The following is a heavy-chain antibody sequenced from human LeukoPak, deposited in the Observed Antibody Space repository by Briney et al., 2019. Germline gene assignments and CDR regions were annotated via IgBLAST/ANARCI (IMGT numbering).Heavy chain of an antibody. J-gene: IGHJ4*02. CDR3: AKSTLIFRSGWYGGVDYFDY. V-gene: IGHV3-23*01. CDR2: ISGSGGST. Sequence: GGSLRLSCEASGFTFINYNMTWVRQAPGKGLEWVSAISGSGGSTYYADSVKGRFTISRDNSKSTLYLQMNSLRAEDTAVYYCAKSTLIFRSGWYGGVDYFDYWGQGTLVTVSS. CDR1: GFTFINYN. D-gene: IGHD6-19*01.